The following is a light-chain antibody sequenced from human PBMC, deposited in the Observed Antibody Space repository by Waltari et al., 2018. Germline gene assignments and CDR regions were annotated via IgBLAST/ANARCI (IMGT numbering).Light chain of an antibody. CDR1: QSIRGY. Sequence: DIQLTQSPSSLSASVGDRVTTTSRASQSIRGYLNWYQQKSVEAPKLLIYAASTLQSGVQSRFSGGGSETDFTLTITTLQPEDFATYYCQQSYSVPPVTFGGGTKVEIK. CDR2: AAS. CDR3: QQSYSVPPVT. V-gene: IGKV1-39*01. J-gene: IGKJ4*01.